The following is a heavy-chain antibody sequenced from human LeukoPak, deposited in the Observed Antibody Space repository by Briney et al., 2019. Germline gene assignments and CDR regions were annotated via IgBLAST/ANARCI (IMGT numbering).Heavy chain of an antibody. Sequence: SETLSLTCTVSGGSISSSSYYWGWIRQPPGKGLEWIGSIYYSGRTYYNPSLKTRVTISVDTSKNQFSLKLSSVTAADTAVCYCARDYSSGWPHDAFDIWGQGTMVTVSS. CDR2: IYYSGRT. V-gene: IGHV4-39*07. CDR3: ARDYSSGWPHDAFDI. CDR1: GGSISSSSYY. D-gene: IGHD6-19*01. J-gene: IGHJ3*02.